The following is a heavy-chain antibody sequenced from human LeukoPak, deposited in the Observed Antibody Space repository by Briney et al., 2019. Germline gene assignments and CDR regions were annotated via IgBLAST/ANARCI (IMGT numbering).Heavy chain of an antibody. CDR2: MYYSGTT. Sequence: SSETLSLTCTVSGGSISSGSYYWGWIRQPPGKGLEWIASMYYSGTTFYSPSLRSRVTISVDTSKNQLSLKLGSVTAADTAVYYCARHPPRDGSAFGYWGQGTLVTVSS. CDR1: GGSISSGSYY. J-gene: IGHJ4*02. V-gene: IGHV4-39*01. CDR3: ARHPPRDGSAFGY.